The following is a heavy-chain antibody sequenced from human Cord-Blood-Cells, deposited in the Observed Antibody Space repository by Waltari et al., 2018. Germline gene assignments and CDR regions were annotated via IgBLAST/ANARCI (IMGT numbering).Heavy chain of an antibody. Sequence: TVSGGSVSSGSYYWSWIRQPPGKGLEWIGYIYYSGSTNYNPSLKSRVTISVDTSKNQFSLKLSSVTAADTAVYYCARDLIAAAGLVSDGMDVWGQGTTVNVSS. CDR3: ARDLIAAAGLVSDGMDV. V-gene: IGHV4-61*01. CDR2: IYYSGST. CDR1: GGSVSSGSYY. D-gene: IGHD6-13*01. J-gene: IGHJ6*02.